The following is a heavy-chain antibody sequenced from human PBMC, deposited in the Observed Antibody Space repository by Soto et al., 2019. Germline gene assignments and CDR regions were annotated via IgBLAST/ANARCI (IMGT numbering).Heavy chain of an antibody. D-gene: IGHD3-22*01. CDR1: GFTFSSYA. V-gene: IGHV3-23*01. CDR2: ISGSGGST. J-gene: IGHJ4*02. Sequence: GGSLRLSCAASGFTFSSYAMSWVRQAPGKGLEWVSAISGSGGSTYYADSVKGRFTISRDNSKNTLYLQMNSLRAEDTAVYYYAKIGEDYYDSSGPLDYWGQGTLVTV. CDR3: AKIGEDYYDSSGPLDY.